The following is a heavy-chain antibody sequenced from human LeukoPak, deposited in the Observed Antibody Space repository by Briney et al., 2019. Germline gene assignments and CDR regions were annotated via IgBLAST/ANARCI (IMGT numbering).Heavy chain of an antibody. J-gene: IGHJ4*02. D-gene: IGHD2-21*02. V-gene: IGHV4-34*01. CDR1: GGSFSDYY. CDR2: INHSGST. Sequence: SETLSLTCAVYGGSFSDYYWSWIRQPPGKGLEWIGEINHSGSTDYNPSLKSRVTISVDTSKNQFSLKLSSVTAADTAVYYCARSYCGGDCYQGFWDYWGQGTLVTVSS. CDR3: ARSYCGGDCYQGFWDY.